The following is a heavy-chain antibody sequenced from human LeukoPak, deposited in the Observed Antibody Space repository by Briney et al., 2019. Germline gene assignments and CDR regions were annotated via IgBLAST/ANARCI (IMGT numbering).Heavy chain of an antibody. Sequence: PGGSLRLSCAASGFTFSSYGMHWVRQAPGKGLERVAFIRYDGSNKYYADSVKGRFTISRDNSRDTLYLQMNSLRAEDTAVYYCAKGYYDYVWGSYYFDYWGQGTLVTVSS. CDR2: IRYDGSNK. CDR3: AKGYYDYVWGSYYFDY. V-gene: IGHV3-30*02. J-gene: IGHJ4*02. D-gene: IGHD3-16*01. CDR1: GFTFSSYG.